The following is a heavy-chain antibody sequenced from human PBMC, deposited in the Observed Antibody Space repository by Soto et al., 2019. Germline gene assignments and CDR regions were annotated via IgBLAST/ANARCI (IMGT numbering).Heavy chain of an antibody. CDR3: AIRPEWELLRRYYYYGMDV. Sequence: ASVKVSCKASGVTFSSYAISWVRQAPGQGLEWMGGIIPIFGTTNYAQKFQGRVTITADESTSTAYMELSSLRSEDTAVYYCAIRPEWELLRRYYYYGMDVWGQGTTVTVSS. V-gene: IGHV1-69*13. D-gene: IGHD1-26*01. CDR1: GVTFSSYA. CDR2: IIPIFGTT. J-gene: IGHJ6*02.